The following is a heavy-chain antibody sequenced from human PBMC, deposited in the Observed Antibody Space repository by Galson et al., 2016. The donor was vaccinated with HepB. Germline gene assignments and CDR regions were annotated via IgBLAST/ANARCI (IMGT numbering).Heavy chain of an antibody. Sequence: SVKVSCKASGYSFISYHIHWVRQAPGQGPEWMGRINPSGGGTTYAQKFQGRVTMTSDTSTSTVYMELSSLTSEDTAVYYCASGPVVTTVYLDYWGQGTLVTVSS. D-gene: IGHD2-21*02. CDR1: GYSFISYH. V-gene: IGHV1-46*01. CDR2: INPSGGGT. CDR3: ASGPVVTTVYLDY. J-gene: IGHJ4*02.